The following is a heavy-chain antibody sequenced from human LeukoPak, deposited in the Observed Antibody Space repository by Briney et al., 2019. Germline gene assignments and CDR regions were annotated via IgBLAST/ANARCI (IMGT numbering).Heavy chain of an antibody. CDR3: ARAIAAGTAMVCLDY. V-gene: IGHV3-21*01. CDR2: ISSSSIYI. Sequence: GGSLRLSCAASGFTFNSYSMNWVRQAPGKGLEWVSSISSSSIYIYYADSVKGRFTVSRDNAMNSLYLQLNSLRAEDTAVYYCARAIAAGTAMVCLDYWGQGTLVTVSS. J-gene: IGHJ4*02. D-gene: IGHD5-18*01. CDR1: GFTFNSYS.